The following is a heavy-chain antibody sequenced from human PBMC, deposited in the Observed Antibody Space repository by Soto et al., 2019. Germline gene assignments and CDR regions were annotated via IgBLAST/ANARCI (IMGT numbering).Heavy chain of an antibody. Sequence: LRLSCVASGFTFSSYSRGWVRQAPGKGLEWVSYIFATSTTIYYADSVKGRFTVSRDNAQNSLFLLMNSLRAEDTAVYYCARDKDWAFDYWGQGALVTVSS. J-gene: IGHJ4*02. V-gene: IGHV3-48*04. CDR2: IFATSTTI. D-gene: IGHD3-9*01. CDR1: GFTFSSYS. CDR3: ARDKDWAFDY.